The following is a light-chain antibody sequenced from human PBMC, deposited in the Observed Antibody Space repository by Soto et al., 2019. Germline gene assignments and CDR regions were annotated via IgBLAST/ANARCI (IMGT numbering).Light chain of an antibody. J-gene: IGLJ2*01. CDR1: KLGDKF. CDR2: QDN. CDR3: QAWASSTGV. V-gene: IGLV3-1*01. Sequence: SYELTQPHSVSVSPGQTASITCSGDKLGDKFACWYQQKPGQSPVLVIYQDNKRPSGIPERFSGSNSGNTATLTISETQAMDEADYYCQAWASSTGVFGGGTKLTV.